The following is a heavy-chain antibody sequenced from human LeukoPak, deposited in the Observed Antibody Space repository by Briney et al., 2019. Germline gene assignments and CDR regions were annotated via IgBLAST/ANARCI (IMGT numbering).Heavy chain of an antibody. V-gene: IGHV1-2*02. CDR1: GYTFTGYY. D-gene: IGHD1-7*01. Sequence: EASVKVSCKASGYTFTGYYMHWVRQAPGQGLEWMGWINPNSGGTNYAQKFQGRVTMTRDTSISTAYMELSRLRSDGTAVYYCARDPTGTTPNWFDPWGQGTLVTVSS. CDR3: ARDPTGTTPNWFDP. J-gene: IGHJ5*02. CDR2: INPNSGGT.